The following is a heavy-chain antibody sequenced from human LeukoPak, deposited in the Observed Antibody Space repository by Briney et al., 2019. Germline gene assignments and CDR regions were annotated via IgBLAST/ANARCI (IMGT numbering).Heavy chain of an antibody. CDR3: ARDLGTSGWYTFDF. CDR2: TYYRSKWHD. V-gene: IGHV6-1*01. Sequence: SQTLSLTCAISGDSVSSKNGAWNWIRQSPSRGLEWLGRTYYRSKWHDEYADSVKGRVTISPDTSKNQFSLHVYSVTPEDTAVYYCARDLGTSGWYTFDFWGQGTLVTIS. CDR1: GDSVSSKNGA. D-gene: IGHD6-19*01. J-gene: IGHJ5*01.